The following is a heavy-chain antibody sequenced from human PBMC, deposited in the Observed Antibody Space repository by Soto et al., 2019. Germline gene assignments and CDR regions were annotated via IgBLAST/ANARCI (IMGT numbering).Heavy chain of an antibody. Sequence: PSETLSLTCTVSGGSISSYYWSWIRQHPGKGLEWIGYIYYSGSTNYNPSLKSRVTISVDTSKNQFSLKLSSVTAADTAVYYCASQLAMVAPDAFDIWGQGTMVTVSS. V-gene: IGHV4-59*08. D-gene: IGHD2-15*01. J-gene: IGHJ3*02. CDR1: GGSISSYY. CDR3: ASQLAMVAPDAFDI. CDR2: IYYSGST.